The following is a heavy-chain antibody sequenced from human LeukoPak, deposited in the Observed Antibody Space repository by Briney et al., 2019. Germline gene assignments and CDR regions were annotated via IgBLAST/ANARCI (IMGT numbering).Heavy chain of an antibody. CDR3: AKDGAWLRFDD. CDR1: GFPFSSHG. V-gene: IGHV3-23*01. Sequence: PGGTLRLSCAGSGFPFSSHGMNWVRQAPGKGLEWVSGISPGGGPTYYADSVKGRFTISRDDSKNTLYLQMKNLRAEDTAVYYCAKDGAWLRFDDWGQGILVPVSS. J-gene: IGHJ4*02. D-gene: IGHD5-12*01. CDR2: ISPGGGPT.